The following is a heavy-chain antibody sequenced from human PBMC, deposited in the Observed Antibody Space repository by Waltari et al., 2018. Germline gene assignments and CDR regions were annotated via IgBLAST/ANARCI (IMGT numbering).Heavy chain of an antibody. CDR1: GFTFSSYW. J-gene: IGHJ6*02. CDR3: ARDRGRITIFGVVTLYGMDV. CDR2: INSDGSST. Sequence: EVQLVESGGGLVQPGGSRRLSCAASGFTFSSYWMHWVRQAPGKGLVWVSRINSDGSSTSYANSVKGRFTISRDNAKNTLYLQMNSLRAEDTAVYYCARDRGRITIFGVVTLYGMDVWGQGTTVTVSS. V-gene: IGHV3-74*01. D-gene: IGHD3-3*01.